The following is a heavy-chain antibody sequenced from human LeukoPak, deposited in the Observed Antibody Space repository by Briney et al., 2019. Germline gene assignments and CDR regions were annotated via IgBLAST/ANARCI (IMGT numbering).Heavy chain of an antibody. CDR2: IYYSGNT. CDR1: GGSISSTGYF. Sequence: SETLSLTCTVSGGSISSTGYFWGWIRQPPGKGLEWIGTIYYSGNTYYNPSLKSRVAMSVDTSKNQFSLKLSSVTAADTAVYYCARRRCSGGSCSLEDYWGQGTLVTVSS. CDR3: ARRRCSGGSCSLEDY. J-gene: IGHJ4*02. V-gene: IGHV4-39*01. D-gene: IGHD2-15*01.